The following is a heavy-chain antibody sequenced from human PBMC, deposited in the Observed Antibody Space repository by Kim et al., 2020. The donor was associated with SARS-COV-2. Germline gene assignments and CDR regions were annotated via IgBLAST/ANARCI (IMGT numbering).Heavy chain of an antibody. CDR3: ARDQALLWFGELIWGYFDY. J-gene: IGHJ4*02. V-gene: IGHV3-33*05. CDR1: GFTFSSYG. CDR2: ISYDGSNK. Sequence: GGSLRLSCAASGFTFSSYGMHWVRQAPGKGLEWVAVISYDGSNKYYADSVKGRFTISRDNSKNTLYLQMNSLRAEDTAVYYCARDQALLWFGELIWGYFDYWGQGTLVTVSS. D-gene: IGHD3-10*01.